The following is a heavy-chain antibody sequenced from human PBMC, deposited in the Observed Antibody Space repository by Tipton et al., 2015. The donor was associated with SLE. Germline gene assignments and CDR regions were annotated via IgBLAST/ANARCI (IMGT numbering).Heavy chain of an antibody. J-gene: IGHJ4*02. CDR3: AGGTGAYFDH. CDR2: IRADGSNK. Sequence: GSLRLSCAASGFTFSNYNMIWVRQAPGKGLEWVAFIRADGSNKDYADSVKGRFTISRDNSKNTLYLQMNRLRVEDTAVYYCAGGTGAYFDHWGQGTLVTVSS. V-gene: IGHV3-30*02. D-gene: IGHD3-16*01. CDR1: GFTFSNYN.